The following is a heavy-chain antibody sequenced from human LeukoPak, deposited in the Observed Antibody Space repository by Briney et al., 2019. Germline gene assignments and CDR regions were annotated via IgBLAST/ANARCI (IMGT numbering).Heavy chain of an antibody. CDR3: ARADGAVAAYYGIDV. V-gene: IGHV4-61*08. Sequence: SETLSLTCTVSGGSITSGDYYWSWIRQPPGKGLEWIGYFYYTGSTNYSPSLKSRVTISVDTSKNQFSLKLSSVTAADTAVYYCARADGAVAAYYGIDVWGQGTTVTVSS. J-gene: IGHJ6*02. D-gene: IGHD6-19*01. CDR2: FYYTGST. CDR1: GGSITSGDYY.